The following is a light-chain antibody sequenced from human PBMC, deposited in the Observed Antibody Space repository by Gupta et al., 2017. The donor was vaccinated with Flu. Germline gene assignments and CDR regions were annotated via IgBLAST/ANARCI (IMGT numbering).Light chain of an antibody. CDR1: NVGRKT. V-gene: IGLV3-21*03. CDR2: DDR. J-gene: IGLJ2*01. Sequence: GKTTRVTVAGNNVGRKTVHWYQQKAGQAPVLFVYDDRDRSSGISERISGSTSGTTATLTIMSVEVGDEADYFCQVWDRGSDNCVFGGGTKLTVL. CDR3: QVWDRGSDNCV.